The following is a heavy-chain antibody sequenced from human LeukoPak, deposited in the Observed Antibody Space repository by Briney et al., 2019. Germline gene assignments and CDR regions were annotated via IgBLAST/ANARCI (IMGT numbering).Heavy chain of an antibody. V-gene: IGHV1-18*04. Sequence: ASVKVSCKASGYTFTSYGISWVRQAPGQGLEWMGWISAYNGNTNYARKLQGRVTMTTDTSTSTAYMELRSLRSDDTAVYYCARGAISVVVPAAIDYWGQGTLVTVSS. CDR3: ARGAISVVVPAAIDY. CDR2: ISAYNGNT. CDR1: GYTFTSYG. J-gene: IGHJ4*02. D-gene: IGHD2-2*01.